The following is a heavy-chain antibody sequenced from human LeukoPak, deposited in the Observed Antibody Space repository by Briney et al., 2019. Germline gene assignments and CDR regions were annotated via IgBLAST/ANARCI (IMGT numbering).Heavy chain of an antibody. J-gene: IGHJ4*02. CDR2: ISSSSSYI. Sequence: GGSLRLSCAASAFTFSSYAMSWVRQAPGKGLEWVSSISSSSSYIYYADSVKGRFTISRDNAKNSLYLQMNSLRAEDTAVYYCARDQEYYYGSGSYSFDYWGQGTLVTVSS. CDR1: AFTFSSYA. V-gene: IGHV3-21*01. D-gene: IGHD3-10*01. CDR3: ARDQEYYYGSGSYSFDY.